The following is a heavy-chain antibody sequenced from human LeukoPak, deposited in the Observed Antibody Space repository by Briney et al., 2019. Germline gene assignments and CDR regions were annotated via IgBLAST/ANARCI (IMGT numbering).Heavy chain of an antibody. Sequence: ASVKVSCKASGYTFTGYYMHWVRQAPGQGLEWMGWMNPNSGDTNYAQKFQGRVTVTRDTSISTGYMELSRLKSDDTAVYYCALWAIEPLDYWGQGTLVTVSS. CDR3: ALWAIEPLDY. CDR2: MNPNSGDT. J-gene: IGHJ4*02. V-gene: IGHV1-2*02. D-gene: IGHD1-14*01. CDR1: GYTFTGYY.